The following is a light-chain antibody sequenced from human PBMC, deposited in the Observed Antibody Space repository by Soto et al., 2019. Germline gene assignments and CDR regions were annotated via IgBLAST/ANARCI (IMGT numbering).Light chain of an antibody. CDR1: QGIRSY. CDR2: AAS. V-gene: IGKV1-9*01. CDR3: QQLNSSTRT. Sequence: DIQFTQSPSFLSASVGYRVTITCRATQGIRSYLAWYQQKPGKAAKILIYAASTLQSGVRSRFSGSGSGTEFTRTISSLQPEDFATYYCQQLNSSTRTFGQGTKVDIK. J-gene: IGKJ1*01.